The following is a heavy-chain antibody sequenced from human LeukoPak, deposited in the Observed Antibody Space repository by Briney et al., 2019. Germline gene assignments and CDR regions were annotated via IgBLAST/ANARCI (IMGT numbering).Heavy chain of an antibody. CDR2: INPSGGST. J-gene: IGHJ3*02. CDR3: ARVRQWLVRVNDAFDI. V-gene: IGHV1-46*01. D-gene: IGHD6-19*01. CDR1: GYTFTSYY. Sequence: LGASVKVSCKASGYTFTSYYMHWVRQAPGQGLEWMGIINPSGGSTSYALKFQGRVTMTRDTSTSTVYMELSSLRSEDTAVYYCARVRQWLVRVNDAFDIWGQGTMVTVSS.